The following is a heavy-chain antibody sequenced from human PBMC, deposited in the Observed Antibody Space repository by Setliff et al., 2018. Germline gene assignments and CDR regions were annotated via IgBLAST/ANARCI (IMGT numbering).Heavy chain of an antibody. D-gene: IGHD6-19*01. CDR2: INHSGST. Sequence: SETLSLTCAVYGGSLSGYYWSWIRQPPGKGLEWIGEINHSGSTNYNPSLKSRVTISVDTSKNQFSLKLSSVTAADTAVYYCARVSSLSGWYDYWGQGTLVTVSS. J-gene: IGHJ4*02. V-gene: IGHV4-34*01. CDR3: ARVSSLSGWYDY. CDR1: GGSLSGYY.